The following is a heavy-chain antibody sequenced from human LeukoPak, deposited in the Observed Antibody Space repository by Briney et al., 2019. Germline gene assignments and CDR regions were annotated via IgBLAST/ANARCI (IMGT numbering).Heavy chain of an antibody. Sequence: PGGSLRLSCAASGFTFSSYAMTWVRQAPGKGLEWVSAISGGAGSTYYADSVKGRFTISRDNSKNTLYLQMNSLRAEDTALYYCDEGGKVVVIPAVIFSRNWFDSWGQGTLVTVSS. J-gene: IGHJ5*01. CDR1: GFTFSSYA. CDR2: ISGGAGST. CDR3: DEGGKVVVIPAVIFSRNWFDS. V-gene: IGHV3-23*01. D-gene: IGHD2-2*01.